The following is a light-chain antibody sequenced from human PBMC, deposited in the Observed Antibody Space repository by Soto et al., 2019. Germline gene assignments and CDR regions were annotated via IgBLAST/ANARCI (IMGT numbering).Light chain of an antibody. CDR2: GAS. Sequence: EIVMTQSPATLSVSPGERATLSCRASQSVSRYLAWYQQRPGQAPRLLIYGASTRATGVPASFSGSGSGTAFTLTISSLQSEDFAVYYCQQYNDWSSITFGQGTRLEIK. CDR1: QSVSRY. V-gene: IGKV3-15*01. CDR3: QQYNDWSSIT. J-gene: IGKJ5*01.